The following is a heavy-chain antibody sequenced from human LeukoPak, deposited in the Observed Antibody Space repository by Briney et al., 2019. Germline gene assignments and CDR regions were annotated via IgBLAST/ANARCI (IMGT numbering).Heavy chain of an antibody. D-gene: IGHD2-15*01. Sequence: SGGSLRLSCAASGFTFSTNCMSWVRQAPGKGLEWVSFICSGGSSYYADSVKGRFTISRDNSKNTVYLQMNSLRAEDTALYYCARAYCRGSSCYPTLFPYWGQGTLVTVSS. CDR2: ICSGGSS. J-gene: IGHJ4*02. CDR1: GFTFSTNC. CDR3: ARAYCRGSSCYPTLFPY. V-gene: IGHV3-66*01.